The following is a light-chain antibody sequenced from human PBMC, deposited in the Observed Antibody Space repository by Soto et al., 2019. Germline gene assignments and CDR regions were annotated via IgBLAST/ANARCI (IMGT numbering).Light chain of an antibody. J-gene: IGKJ4*02. Sequence: ESVLTQSPGTLSLSPGERVTLSCMALQSVSSSYLAWYQQKPGQAPRLLIYGASSRATGIPDRFSGSGSGTDFTLTISRLEPEDFAVYYCQHYCRSPRACGGGTKVEIK. CDR1: QSVSSSY. CDR3: QHYCRSPRA. V-gene: IGKV3-20*01. CDR2: GAS.